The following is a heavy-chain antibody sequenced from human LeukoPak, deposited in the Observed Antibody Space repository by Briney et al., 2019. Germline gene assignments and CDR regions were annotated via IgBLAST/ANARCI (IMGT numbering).Heavy chain of an antibody. Sequence: SETLSLTCTVSGGSISSSSYYWGWIRQPPGKGLEWIGSIYYSGSTYYNPSLKSRVTISVDTSKNQFSLKLGSVTAADTAVYYCARSPVGATRGSFDYWGQGTLVTVSS. D-gene: IGHD1-26*01. J-gene: IGHJ4*02. CDR2: IYYSGST. V-gene: IGHV4-39*07. CDR1: GGSISSSSYY. CDR3: ARSPVGATRGSFDY.